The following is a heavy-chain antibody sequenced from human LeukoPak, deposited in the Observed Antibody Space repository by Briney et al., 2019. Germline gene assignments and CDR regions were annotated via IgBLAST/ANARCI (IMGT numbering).Heavy chain of an antibody. D-gene: IGHD1-7*01. CDR3: AKRGMSGTKEFDY. Sequence: GGSLRLSCAASGFTFSTHCMSWVRQAPGKGLEWVAAILPGGDRTYYADSVKGRFTISRDNSKNTLYLQMNSLRAEDTAVYFCAKRGMSGTKEFDYWGQGSLVTVSS. CDR2: ILPGGDRT. V-gene: IGHV3-23*01. CDR1: GFTFSTHC. J-gene: IGHJ4*02.